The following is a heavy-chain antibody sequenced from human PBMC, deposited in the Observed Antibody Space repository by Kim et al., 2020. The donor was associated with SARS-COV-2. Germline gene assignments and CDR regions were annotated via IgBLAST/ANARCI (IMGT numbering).Heavy chain of an antibody. D-gene: IGHD6-13*01. CDR3: AKDQNFRGIDAFDI. Sequence: ADSVKGRFTISRDNSKNSLYLQMNSLRTEDTALYYCAKDQNFRGIDAFDIWGQGTMVTVSS. J-gene: IGHJ3*02. V-gene: IGHV3-43*01.